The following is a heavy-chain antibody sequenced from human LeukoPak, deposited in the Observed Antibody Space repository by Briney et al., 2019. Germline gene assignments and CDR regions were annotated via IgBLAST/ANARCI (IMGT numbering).Heavy chain of an antibody. J-gene: IGHJ5*02. CDR3: ARAAVRGVRRVKWFDP. D-gene: IGHD3-10*01. V-gene: IGHV4-4*07. CDR2: IYTSGST. CDR1: GGSFSIYY. Sequence: SETLSLTCTVSGGSFSIYYWSWIRQPAGKGLEWIGRIYTSGSTNYNPSLKSRVTMSVDTSKNQFSLKLSSVTAADTAVYYCARAAVRGVRRVKWFDPWGQGTLVTVSS.